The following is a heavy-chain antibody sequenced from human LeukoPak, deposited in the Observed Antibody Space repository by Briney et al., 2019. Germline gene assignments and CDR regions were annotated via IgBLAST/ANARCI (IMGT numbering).Heavy chain of an antibody. V-gene: IGHV4-4*09. Sequence: SETPSLTCTVSGGSISSYYWSWIRQPPGKGLEWIGYIYTSGSTNYNPSLKSRVTISVDTSKNQFSLKLSSVTAADTAVYYCARGYCSSTSCYNWFDPWGQGTLVTVSS. J-gene: IGHJ5*02. CDR1: GGSISSYY. CDR2: IYTSGST. CDR3: ARGYCSSTSCYNWFDP. D-gene: IGHD2-2*01.